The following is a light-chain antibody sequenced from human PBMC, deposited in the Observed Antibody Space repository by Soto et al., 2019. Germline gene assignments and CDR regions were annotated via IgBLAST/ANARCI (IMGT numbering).Light chain of an antibody. CDR1: ESISTW. Sequence: DIQMTQSPSTLSASVGDRVTITCRASESISTWLAWYQQKPGKAPKLLISKASTLETGVPSRFSGSGSGTGFTLTISSLHPDDFATYYCQQYTNYFTFGPGTKVDIK. V-gene: IGKV1-5*03. J-gene: IGKJ3*01. CDR2: KAS. CDR3: QQYTNYFT.